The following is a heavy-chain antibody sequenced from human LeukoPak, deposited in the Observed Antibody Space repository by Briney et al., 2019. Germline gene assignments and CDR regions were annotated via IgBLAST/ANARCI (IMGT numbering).Heavy chain of an antibody. Sequence: SETLSLTCAVSGGSINSYYWSWIRQPPGKGLEWIGYIYYSGSTNYNPSLKSRVTMSVDTSKNQFSLQLSSVTAADTAVYYCARGYYYGSGSYSNWFDPWGQGTLVTVSS. D-gene: IGHD3-10*01. J-gene: IGHJ5*02. CDR3: ARGYYYGSGSYSNWFDP. CDR2: IYYSGST. V-gene: IGHV4-59*01. CDR1: GGSINSYY.